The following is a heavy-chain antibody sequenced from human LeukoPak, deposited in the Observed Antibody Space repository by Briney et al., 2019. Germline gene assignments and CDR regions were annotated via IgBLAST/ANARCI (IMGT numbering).Heavy chain of an antibody. J-gene: IGHJ4*02. Sequence: GGTLRLSCAASGFTFSSYNMNWVRQAPGKGLEWVSYISSNSITIYYADSVKGRFTISRDNAKNSLYLQMNSLRAEDTAVYYCAITPPHCSSTSCSEDYGGQGTLVTVSS. D-gene: IGHD2-2*01. V-gene: IGHV3-48*04. CDR1: GFTFSSYN. CDR2: ISSNSITI. CDR3: AITPPHCSSTSCSEDY.